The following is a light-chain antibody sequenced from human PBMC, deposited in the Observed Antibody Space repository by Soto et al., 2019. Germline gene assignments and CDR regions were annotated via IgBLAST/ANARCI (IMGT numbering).Light chain of an antibody. CDR2: DDN. J-gene: IGLJ1*01. CDR3: GSWDSRLSAYL. Sequence: QSVLAQPPSVSAAPGQKVTISCSGSSSNIGGNSVSWYQQLPGTAPKLLIYDDNKRPSGIPDRFSGSKSGKSATLGITGFQTGDEADYYCGSWDSRLSAYLFGNGTKVTV. V-gene: IGLV1-51*01. CDR1: SSNIGGNS.